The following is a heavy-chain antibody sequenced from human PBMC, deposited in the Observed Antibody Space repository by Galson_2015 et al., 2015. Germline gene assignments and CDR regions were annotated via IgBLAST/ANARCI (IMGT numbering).Heavy chain of an antibody. J-gene: IGHJ5*02. V-gene: IGHV1-18*04. Sequence: SVKVSCKASGYTFTSYGISWVRQAPGQGLEWMGCISAYNGNTNYAQKLQGRVTMTTDTSTSTAYMELRRLISDDTAVYYCARDRQYYDCWSGYFNWFDPWGQGTLVTVSS. D-gene: IGHD3-3*01. CDR2: ISAYNGNT. CDR1: GYTFTSYG. CDR3: ARDRQYYDCWSGYFNWFDP.